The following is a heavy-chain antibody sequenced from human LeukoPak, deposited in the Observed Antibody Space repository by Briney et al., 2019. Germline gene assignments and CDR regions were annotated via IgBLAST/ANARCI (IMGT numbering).Heavy chain of an antibody. Sequence: GGSLRLSCAASGFTFSRYWMHWVSQAPGKGLVWVSRINTDGSSTSYADSVKGRFTISRDNAKNTLYLQMNSLRAEDTAVYYCARYCSSTSCYYLDAFDMGLRGTVVSVSS. D-gene: IGHD2-2*01. CDR2: INTDGSST. CDR3: ARYCSSTSCYYLDAFDM. J-gene: IGHJ3*02. V-gene: IGHV3-74*01. CDR1: GFTFSRYW.